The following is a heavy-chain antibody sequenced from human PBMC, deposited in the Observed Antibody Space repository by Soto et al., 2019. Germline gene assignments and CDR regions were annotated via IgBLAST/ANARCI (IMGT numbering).Heavy chain of an antibody. D-gene: IGHD4-4*01. CDR3: ARSVSTYGTYFVDL. CDR1: RFTFSNYG. J-gene: IGHJ5*02. Sequence: PGGSLRLSCVGSRFTFSNYGMHWVRQAPDKGLEWVAFIWTDGSDKYYADSVKGRSTISRDNSKNTLYLEMNSLGAEDTAVYYCARSVSTYGTYFVDLWAQGTMVTVS. V-gene: IGHV3-33*01. CDR2: IWTDGSDK.